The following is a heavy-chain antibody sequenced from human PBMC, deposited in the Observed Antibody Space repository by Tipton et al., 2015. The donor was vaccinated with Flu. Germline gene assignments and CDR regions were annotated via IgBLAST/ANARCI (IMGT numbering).Heavy chain of an antibody. J-gene: IGHJ5*02. CDR1: GYTLTGYY. D-gene: IGHD6-13*01. CDR3: ATVKPTGYLGTAAGWFDT. V-gene: IGHV1-2*02. Sequence: QLVQSGAEMRKPGASVKVSCKASGYTLTGYYMHWVRQAPGQGLEWMGWINPNSGGTNSAQTFQGRVTMTRDTSINTACMEMTSLTSDDTAVYYCATVKPTGYLGTAAGWFDTWGQGTLVTVSS. CDR2: INPNSGGT.